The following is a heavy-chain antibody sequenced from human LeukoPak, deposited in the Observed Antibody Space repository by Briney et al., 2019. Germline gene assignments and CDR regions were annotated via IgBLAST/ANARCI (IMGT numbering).Heavy chain of an antibody. D-gene: IGHD3-22*01. CDR2: IYYSGST. Sequence: SETLSLTCTVSGGSVSSGSYYWSWIRQPPGKGLEWIGYIYYSGSTNYNPSLKSRVTISVDTSKNQFSLKLSSVTAADTAVYYCASETYYYDSSSYYPGRFDYWGQGTLVTVSS. CDR3: ASETYYYDSSSYYPGRFDY. V-gene: IGHV4-61*01. CDR1: GGSVSSGSYY. J-gene: IGHJ4*02.